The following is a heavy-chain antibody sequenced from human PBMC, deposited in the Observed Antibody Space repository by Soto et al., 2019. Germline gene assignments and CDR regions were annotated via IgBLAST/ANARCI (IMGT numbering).Heavy chain of an antibody. CDR3: ARDFYPLAYYFDP. Sequence: QVQLVQSEAEVKKPGASVKVSCEASGYTFINHGISWVRQAPGQGLEWMGWVSGSNGNTKYAQKFQGRVTMTTETSTSTAHMELRNLGSDDTAGYFCARDFYPLAYYFDPWGQGTLVTVSS. V-gene: IGHV1-18*04. J-gene: IGHJ4*02. CDR1: GYTFINHG. CDR2: VSGSNGNT.